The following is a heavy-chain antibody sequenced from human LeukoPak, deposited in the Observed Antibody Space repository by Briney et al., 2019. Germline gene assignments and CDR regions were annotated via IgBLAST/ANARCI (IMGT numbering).Heavy chain of an antibody. D-gene: IGHD3-16*01. CDR3: ARDDYGVFDAFDV. CDR1: GGSISSHY. Sequence: TETLSLTCTVSGGSISSHYWSWIRQPPGKGLEWIGYIYNSGSTNYNPSLKSRVTISLDTSKNQFSLHLTSVTAADTAVYFCARDDYGVFDAFDVWGQGTVVTVSS. CDR2: IYNSGST. J-gene: IGHJ3*01. V-gene: IGHV4-59*08.